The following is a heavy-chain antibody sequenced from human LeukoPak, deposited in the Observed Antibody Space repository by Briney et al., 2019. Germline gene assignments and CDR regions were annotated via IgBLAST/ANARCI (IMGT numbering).Heavy chain of an antibody. V-gene: IGHV1-69*13. Sequence: GASVKVSCTASGGTFSSYAISWVRQAPGQGLEWMGGIIPIFGTANYAQKFQGRVTITADESTSTAYMELSSLRSEDTAVYYCARVGSSRIPQSYYYYYMDVWGKGTTVTVSS. CDR3: ARVGSSRIPQSYYYYYMDV. CDR2: IIPIFGTA. CDR1: GGTFSSYA. J-gene: IGHJ6*03. D-gene: IGHD6-13*01.